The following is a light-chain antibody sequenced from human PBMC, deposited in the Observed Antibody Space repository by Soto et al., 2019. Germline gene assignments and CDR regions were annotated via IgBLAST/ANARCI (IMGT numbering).Light chain of an antibody. Sequence: DIQMTQSPSSVSASIGDRVTLTCRASQGISDYLAWYQQKPGRAPRLLIYAASSLQSGAPSRFSGSGSGRDFTLTISSLQPEDFATYYCQQAVTFPFTFGPGTTVDI. CDR3: QQAVTFPFT. CDR1: QGISDY. CDR2: AAS. J-gene: IGKJ3*01. V-gene: IGKV1-12*01.